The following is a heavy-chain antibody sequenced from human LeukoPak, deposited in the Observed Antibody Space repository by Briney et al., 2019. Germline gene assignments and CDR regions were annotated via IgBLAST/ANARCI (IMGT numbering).Heavy chain of an antibody. CDR2: IRSTANGYAT. J-gene: IGHJ4*02. D-gene: IGHD3-10*01. Sequence: PGGSLRLSCAASGFTFSGSALHWVRQASGKGLEWVDRIRSTANGYATAYAASVKGRFTISRDDSKITAYLQMDSLKTEDTAVYYCTGNYYGSGSYADFDYWGQGTLVTVSS. CDR3: TGNYYGSGSYADFDY. CDR1: GFTFSGSA. V-gene: IGHV3-73*01.